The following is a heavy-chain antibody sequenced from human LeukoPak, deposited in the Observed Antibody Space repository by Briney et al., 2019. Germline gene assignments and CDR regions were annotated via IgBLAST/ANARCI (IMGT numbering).Heavy chain of an antibody. D-gene: IGHD6-13*01. CDR3: ARGAVIAAADEYYYGMDV. CDR2: IYYSGST. Sequence: SETLSLTCTVSGGSVSSGSYYWSWIRQPPGKGLQWIGYIYYSGSTNYNPSLKSRVTISVDTSKNQFSLKLSSVTAADTAMYYCARGAVIAAADEYYYGMDVWGQGTTVTVSS. J-gene: IGHJ6*02. V-gene: IGHV4-61*01. CDR1: GGSVSSGSYY.